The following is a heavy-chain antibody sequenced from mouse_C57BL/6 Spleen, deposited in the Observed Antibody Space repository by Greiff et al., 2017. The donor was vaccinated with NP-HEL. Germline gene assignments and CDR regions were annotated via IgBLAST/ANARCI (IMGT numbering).Heavy chain of an antibody. Sequence: VQLQQSGPELVKPGASVKISCKASGYAFSSSWMNWVKQRPGKGLEWIGRIYPGDGDTNYNGKFTGKATLTADKSSSTAYMQLSSLTSEDSAVYFCARGGSGHFDYWGQGTTLTVSS. CDR2: IYPGDGDT. CDR3: ARGGSGHFDY. D-gene: IGHD3-2*02. J-gene: IGHJ2*01. V-gene: IGHV1-82*01. CDR1: GYAFSSSW.